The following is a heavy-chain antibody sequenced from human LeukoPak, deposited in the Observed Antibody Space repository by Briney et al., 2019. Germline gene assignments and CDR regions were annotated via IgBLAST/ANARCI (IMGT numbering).Heavy chain of an antibody. CDR1: GVSISSRNW. D-gene: IGHD3-22*01. Sequence: SGTLSLTCAVSGVSISSRNWWSWVRQPPGKGLEWIGEISHSGSANYNTSLGSRLTMSIDKSTNQFSLKLSSVTAADTAVYYCASRGLLGYDSSGYSGVWFDPWGQGTLVTVSS. V-gene: IGHV4-4*02. CDR2: ISHSGSA. CDR3: ASRGLLGYDSSGYSGVWFDP. J-gene: IGHJ5*02.